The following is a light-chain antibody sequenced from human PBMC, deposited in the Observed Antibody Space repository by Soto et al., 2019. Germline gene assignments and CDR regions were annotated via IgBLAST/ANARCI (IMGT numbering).Light chain of an antibody. CDR2: AAL. J-gene: IGKJ1*01. V-gene: IGKV1-39*01. CDR1: QSISTY. Sequence: DIQMTQSPSSLSASVGDRVTITCRASQSISTYLNWSQQKPGKAPKLLIFAALNLQSGVPLRFSGSGSGTDFSLTISSLQPEDVATYYCQQSYSTHTWKFGLGTKVEIK. CDR3: QQSYSTHTWK.